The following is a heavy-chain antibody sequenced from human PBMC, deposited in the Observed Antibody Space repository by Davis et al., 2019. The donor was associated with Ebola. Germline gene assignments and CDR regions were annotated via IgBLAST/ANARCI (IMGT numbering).Heavy chain of an antibody. Sequence: PSETLSLTCTVSGGSISSSSYYWGWIRQPPGKGLEWIGSIYYSGSTYYNPSLKSRVTISVDTSKNQFSLKLSSVTAADTAVYYCARHRAKWGYGGNSGIFDYWGQGTLVTVSS. D-gene: IGHD4-23*01. CDR3: ARHRAKWGYGGNSGIFDY. V-gene: IGHV4-39*01. CDR2: IYYSGST. J-gene: IGHJ4*02. CDR1: GGSISSSSYY.